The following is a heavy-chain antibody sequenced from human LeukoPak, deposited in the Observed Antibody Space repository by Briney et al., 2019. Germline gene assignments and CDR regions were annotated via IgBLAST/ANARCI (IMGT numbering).Heavy chain of an antibody. J-gene: IGHJ4*02. V-gene: IGHV3-21*04. Sequence: PGGSLRLSCAASGFTFSSYSMNWVRQAPGRGLEWVSSISSSISYIYYADSVRGGFTIPRDSSKNTLYLQMNSLTAEDRTVYYCPKDSIILTDSYRNPNFDYRGQRTLVTVSS. CDR1: GFTFSSYS. CDR2: ISSSISYI. CDR3: PKDSIILTDSYRNPNFDY. D-gene: IGHD3-9*01.